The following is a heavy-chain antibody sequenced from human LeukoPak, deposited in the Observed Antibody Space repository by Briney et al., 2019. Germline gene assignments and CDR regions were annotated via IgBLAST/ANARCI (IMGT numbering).Heavy chain of an antibody. V-gene: IGHV4-31*03. Sequence: PSETLSLTCTVSGGSISSGDYYWSWIRQHPWKGLEWIGYIYYSGSTYYSPYLQSRVTISVDTSKNQFSMKLSSVTAADTAVDYCAKDGYTCAGDGMDFWGQGTTVTVSS. CDR3: AKDGYTCAGDGMDF. J-gene: IGHJ6*02. CDR1: GGSISSGDYY. CDR2: IYYSGST. D-gene: IGHD5-24*01.